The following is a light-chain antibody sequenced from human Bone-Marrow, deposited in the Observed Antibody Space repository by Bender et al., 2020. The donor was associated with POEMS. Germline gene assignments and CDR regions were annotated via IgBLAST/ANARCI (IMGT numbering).Light chain of an antibody. CDR3: QAWDSCIVI. Sequence: SYELTQPPSVSVPPGQTATVTCPGDILGNKYACWHQQKPGQSTVLVIYEDNKRPSGISERFSGSNSGNPATLTVSGTQALDEADYYCQAWDSCIVIFGGGPKLPVL. V-gene: IGLV3-1*01. J-gene: IGLJ2*01. CDR2: EDN. CDR1: ILGNKY.